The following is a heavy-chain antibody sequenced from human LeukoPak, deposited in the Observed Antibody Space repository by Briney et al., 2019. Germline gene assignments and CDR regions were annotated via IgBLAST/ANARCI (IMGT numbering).Heavy chain of an antibody. Sequence: PGGSLRLSCAASGFTFSSYVMSWVRQAPGKGLEWVANIKQDGSEKYYVDSVKGRFTISRDNAKNSLYLQMNSLRAEDTAVYYCARDRPGRYCSTISCYSASPFDPWGQGTLVTVSS. CDR2: IKQDGSEK. D-gene: IGHD2-2*02. CDR3: ARDRPGRYCSTISCYSASPFDP. CDR1: GFTFSSYV. J-gene: IGHJ5*02. V-gene: IGHV3-7*01.